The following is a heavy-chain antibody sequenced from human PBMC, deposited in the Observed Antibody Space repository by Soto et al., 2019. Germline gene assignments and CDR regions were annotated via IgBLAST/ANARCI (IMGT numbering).Heavy chain of an antibody. V-gene: IGHV1-69*13. CDR1: AGTFRSYV. J-gene: IGHJ6*02. CDR3: ARSVVVTAIVYKYYAMDS. Sequence: SVKVSCKASAGTFRSYVMSWVRQAPGQGLEWMGGIIPMFETTNYAHKFQGRVTITADESTRTSYTELSGLRPEDTAVYYCARSVVVTAIVYKYYAMDSWGQGTTVTVAS. D-gene: IGHD2-21*02. CDR2: IIPMFETT.